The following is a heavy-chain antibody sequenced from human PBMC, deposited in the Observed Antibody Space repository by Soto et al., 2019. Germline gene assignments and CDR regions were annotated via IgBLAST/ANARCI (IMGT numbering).Heavy chain of an antibody. J-gene: IGHJ4*02. D-gene: IGHD3-9*01. CDR3: AKGDWADY. CDR2: IGATEGGYT. CDR1: GFTFSTYA. Sequence: VQLLESGGGLVQPGGSLRLSCAASGFTFSTYAMTWVRQGPGKGLEWVSYIGATEGGYTDYADSVKGRFTVSIDNSMDTLYLQMNSLSADDTAVYYCAKGDWADYWGQGALVTVSS. V-gene: IGHV3-23*01.